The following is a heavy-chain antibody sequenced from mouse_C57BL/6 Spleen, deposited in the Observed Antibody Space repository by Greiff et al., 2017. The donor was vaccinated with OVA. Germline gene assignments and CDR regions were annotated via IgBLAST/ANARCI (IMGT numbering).Heavy chain of an antibody. Sequence: VQLQQPGAELVRPGTSVKLSCKASGYTFTSYWMHWVKQRPGQGLEWIGVIDPSDSYTNYNQKFKGKATLTVDTSSSTAYMQLSSLTSEDSAVYYCARDYYGSRRYFDVWGTGTTVTVSS. CDR1: GYTFTSYW. J-gene: IGHJ1*03. D-gene: IGHD1-1*01. V-gene: IGHV1-59*01. CDR3: ARDYYGSRRYFDV. CDR2: IDPSDSYT.